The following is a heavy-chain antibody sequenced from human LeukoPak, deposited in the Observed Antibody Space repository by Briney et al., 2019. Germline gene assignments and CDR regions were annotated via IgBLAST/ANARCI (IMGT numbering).Heavy chain of an antibody. CDR2: IYHSGST. J-gene: IGHJ2*01. D-gene: IGHD6-13*01. Sequence: SETLSLTCGVSAFSISSNYYWGWIRPPPGKGLEWIGSIYHSGSTYYNPSLKSRVTISVDTPKNQFSLRVNSVSAADTAVYYCVRDHRAGYWYFDLWGRGTLVTVSS. V-gene: IGHV4-38-2*02. CDR1: AFSISSNYY. CDR3: VRDHRAGYWYFDL.